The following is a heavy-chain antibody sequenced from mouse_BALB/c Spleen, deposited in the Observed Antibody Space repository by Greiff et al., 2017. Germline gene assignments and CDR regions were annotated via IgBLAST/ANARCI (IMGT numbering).Heavy chain of an antibody. Sequence: VKLMESGPGLVAPSQSLSITCTVSGFSLTGYGVNWVRQPPGKGLEWLGMIWGDGSTDYNSALKSRLSISKDNSKSQVFLKMNSLQTDDTARYYCARGGIYYGYDDAMDYWGQGTSVTVSS. CDR1: GFSLTGYG. J-gene: IGHJ4*01. V-gene: IGHV2-6-7*01. D-gene: IGHD2-2*01. CDR3: ARGGIYYGYDDAMDY. CDR2: IWGDGST.